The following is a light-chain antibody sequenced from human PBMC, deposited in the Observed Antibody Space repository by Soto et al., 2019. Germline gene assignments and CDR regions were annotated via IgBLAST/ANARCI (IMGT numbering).Light chain of an antibody. V-gene: IGLV2-14*01. CDR2: EVS. CDR1: SSDVGGYNY. Sequence: QSALTQPASVSGSPGQSITISCTGTSSDVGGYNYVSWFQQHPGKAPKLLIYEVSNRPSGVSNRFSASKSGNTASLTISGLQAEDEANYYCSSYSSSITPHVVFGGGTKLTVL. J-gene: IGLJ2*01. CDR3: SSYSSSITPHVV.